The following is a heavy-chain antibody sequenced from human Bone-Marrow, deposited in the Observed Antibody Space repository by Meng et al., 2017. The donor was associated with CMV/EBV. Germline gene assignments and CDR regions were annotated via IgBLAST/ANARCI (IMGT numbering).Heavy chain of an antibody. CDR3: ARLDSGGYYYSPY. J-gene: IGHJ4*02. D-gene: IGHD3-22*01. CDR2: IHPGDSDT. Sequence: KVSCKGSGYSFTTYWIGWVRQMPGKGLEWMGIIHPGDSDTRYSPSFQGQVTISADKSITTAYLQWSSLKASDTAMYYCARLDSGGYYYSPYWGQGTLVTVYS. CDR1: GYSFTTYW. V-gene: IGHV5-51*01.